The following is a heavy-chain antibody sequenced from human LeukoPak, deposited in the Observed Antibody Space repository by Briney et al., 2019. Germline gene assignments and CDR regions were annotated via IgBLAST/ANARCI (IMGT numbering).Heavy chain of an antibody. CDR2: INGGGGNT. J-gene: IGHJ4*02. Sequence: PGGSLRLSCAASGFTFNSYVMSWVRQAPGKGLEWVSAINGGGGNTYYADSVKGRFTISRDNSKNMVYLQMNSLRADDTAVYYCAXXXXVXXFRFDDWGQGALVTVSS. CDR3: AXXXXVXXFRFDD. V-gene: IGHV3-23*01. D-gene: IGHD2-21*01. CDR1: GFTFNSYV.